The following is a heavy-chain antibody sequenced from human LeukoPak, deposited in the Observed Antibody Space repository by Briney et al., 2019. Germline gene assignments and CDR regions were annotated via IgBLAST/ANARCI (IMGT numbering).Heavy chain of an antibody. CDR2: ISSSSSYR. CDR1: GFTLSSYS. V-gene: IGHV3-21*01. D-gene: IGHD6-13*01. CDR3: ARDGGSSWYFDY. Sequence: GGSLRLSCAAYGFTLSSYSMNWVRQAPGKGLEWVSSISSSSSYRYYADSVRGRFTISRDNAKNSLYLQMSSLRAEDTAVYYCARDGGSSWYFDYWGQGTLVTVSS. J-gene: IGHJ4*02.